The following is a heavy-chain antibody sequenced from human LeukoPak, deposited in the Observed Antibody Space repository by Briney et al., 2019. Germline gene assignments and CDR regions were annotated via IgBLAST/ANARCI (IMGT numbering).Heavy chain of an antibody. CDR2: ISGSGDRT. CDR3: ARDPYNGAYSEGYYYYYMDV. J-gene: IGHJ6*03. Sequence: GGSLRLSCAASGFTFSSYAMSWVRQAPGKGLEWVSSISGSGDRTYYADSVKGRVTISRDNSKNTLYLQMNSLRGEDTAVYYCARDPYNGAYSEGYYYYYMDVWGKGTTVTVSS. D-gene: IGHD1-1*01. CDR1: GFTFSSYA. V-gene: IGHV3-23*01.